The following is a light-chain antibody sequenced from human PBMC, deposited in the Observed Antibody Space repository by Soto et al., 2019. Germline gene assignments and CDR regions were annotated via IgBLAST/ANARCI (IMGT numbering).Light chain of an antibody. Sequence: QSVLTQPPSVSATPGQRVTISCSGSSSNIGSKPVSWYQELPGTAPKVLIHSNNQRPSGVPDRVSGSKSGTSASLAISGLQSEDEADYYCAAWDDSLNGYVFGTGTKLTVL. CDR1: SSNIGSKP. CDR2: SNN. J-gene: IGLJ1*01. CDR3: AAWDDSLNGYV. V-gene: IGLV1-44*01.